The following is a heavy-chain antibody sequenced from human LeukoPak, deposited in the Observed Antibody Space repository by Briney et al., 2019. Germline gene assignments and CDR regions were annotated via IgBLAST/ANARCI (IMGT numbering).Heavy chain of an antibody. CDR1: GFTFGDYA. D-gene: IGHD1-14*01. Sequence: GGSLRLSCAASGFTFGDYAMHWVRQAPGKGLEWVSGITWNSGNIGYADSVKGRFTISRDNAKNSLYLQMNSLIPEDMALYYCAKARRPSVEPSYYFDYWGQGTLVAVSS. CDR3: AKARRPSVEPSYYFDY. J-gene: IGHJ4*02. V-gene: IGHV3-9*03. CDR2: ITWNSGNI.